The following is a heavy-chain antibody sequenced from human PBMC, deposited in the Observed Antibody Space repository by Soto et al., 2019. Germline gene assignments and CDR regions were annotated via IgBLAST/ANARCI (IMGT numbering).Heavy chain of an antibody. CDR3: ARAVGPFDY. Sequence: QVQLVESGGGVVQPGRSLRLSCAASGFTFSTYGMHWVRQAPGMGLEWVAVIWYDGSHKDYADSVKGRFTISRDNFKNTLYLQMNSLRVEDTGVYYCARAVGPFDYWGQGTLVTVSS. D-gene: IGHD1-26*01. V-gene: IGHV3-33*01. CDR1: GFTFSTYG. CDR2: IWYDGSHK. J-gene: IGHJ4*02.